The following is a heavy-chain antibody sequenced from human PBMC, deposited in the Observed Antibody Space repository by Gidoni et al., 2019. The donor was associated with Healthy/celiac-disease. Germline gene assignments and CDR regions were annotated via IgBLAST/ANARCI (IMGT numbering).Heavy chain of an antibody. CDR1: GGTFSSYA. D-gene: IGHD6-6*01. CDR3: ARGSSIAARREGFYGMDV. V-gene: IGHV1-69*06. Sequence: QVQLVQSGAEVKKPGSSVKVSCKASGGTFSSYALSWVRQAPGQGLEWMGGIIPIFGTATYAQKFQGRVTITADKSTSTAYMELSSLRSEDTAVYYCARGSSIAARREGFYGMDVWGQGTTVTVSS. J-gene: IGHJ6*02. CDR2: IIPIFGTA.